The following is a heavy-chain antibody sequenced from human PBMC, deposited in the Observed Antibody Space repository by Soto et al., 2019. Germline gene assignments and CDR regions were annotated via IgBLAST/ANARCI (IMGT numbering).Heavy chain of an antibody. Sequence: QVTLKESGPVLVKPTETFTLTCTVSGFSLSNARMGVSWILQPPGKALEWLAHIFSNDEKSYSTSLKSRLNISKDTSKSQVVLTMTNMDPVDTATYYCARTYSSYVVRYGMDVWGQGTTVTVSS. J-gene: IGHJ6*02. CDR3: ARTYSSYVVRYGMDV. CDR1: GFSLSNARMG. D-gene: IGHD6-6*01. CDR2: IFSNDEK. V-gene: IGHV2-26*01.